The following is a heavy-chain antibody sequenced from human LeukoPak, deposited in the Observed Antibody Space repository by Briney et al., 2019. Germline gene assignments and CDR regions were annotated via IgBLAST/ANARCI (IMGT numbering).Heavy chain of an antibody. V-gene: IGHV3-21*01. CDR1: GFTFSSYS. CDR2: ISSSSSYI. D-gene: IGHD4-17*01. CDR3: ARDADYGDYACRY. Sequence: GGSLRLSCAASGFTFSSYSMNWVRQAPGKGLEWVSSISSSSSYIYYADSVKGRFTISRDNAKNSLYLQMNSLRAEDTAVYYCARDADYGDYACRYWGQGTLVTVSS. J-gene: IGHJ4*02.